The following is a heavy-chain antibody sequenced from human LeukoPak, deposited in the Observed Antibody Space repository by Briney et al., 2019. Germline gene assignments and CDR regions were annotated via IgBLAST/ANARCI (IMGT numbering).Heavy chain of an antibody. Sequence: GGSLRLSCAASGFTFSSYAMHWVRQAPGKGLEGVAVISYDGSNKYYADSVKGRFTISRDNSKHTLYLQMNSLRAEDTAVYYCARDYSGSYGEGIDYWGQGTLVTVSS. CDR2: ISYDGSNK. CDR3: ARDYSGSYGEGIDY. CDR1: GFTFSSYA. D-gene: IGHD1-26*01. V-gene: IGHV3-30*04. J-gene: IGHJ4*02.